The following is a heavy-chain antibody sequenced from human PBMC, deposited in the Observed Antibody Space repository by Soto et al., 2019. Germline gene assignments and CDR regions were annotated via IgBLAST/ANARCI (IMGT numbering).Heavy chain of an antibody. CDR1: GFTFSSYW. CDR3: GTHSRSRPVY. Sequence: EVPVVESGGGLVQPGGSLRLSCAASGFTFSSYWMSWVRQAPGKGLEWVANIKEDGSEKSYVDSVKGRFTISRDNAKNSLFLQMTSLRVEDTAVYYCGTHSRSRPVYWGQGTLVTVSS. CDR2: IKEDGSEK. J-gene: IGHJ1*01. V-gene: IGHV3-7*01. D-gene: IGHD3-22*01.